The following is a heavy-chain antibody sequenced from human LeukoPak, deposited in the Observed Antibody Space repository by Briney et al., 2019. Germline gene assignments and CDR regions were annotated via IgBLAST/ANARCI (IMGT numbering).Heavy chain of an antibody. CDR3: ARTRRAGSYYNDY. D-gene: IGHD3-10*01. J-gene: IGHJ4*02. CDR1: GGSIRSISYY. Sequence: SETLSLTCTVSGGSIRSISYYWGWIRPPPGKGLEWIGSIYYSGRTYYNPSLKSRVTISVDTSKNQFSLKLSSVTAADTAVYYCARTRRAGSYYNDYWGQGTLVTVSS. CDR2: IYYSGRT. V-gene: IGHV4-39*01.